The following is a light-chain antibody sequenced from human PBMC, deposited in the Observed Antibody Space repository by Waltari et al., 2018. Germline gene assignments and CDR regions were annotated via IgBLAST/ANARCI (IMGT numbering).Light chain of an antibody. V-gene: IGLV2-18*02. CDR3: ASYIDTTTVT. J-gene: IGLJ2*01. CDR2: EVS. Sequence: QSALTQPPSVSGSPGQSVPIPCTGTSTDVGRYNRVSWYQQSPGTAPKLIIYEVSDRPSGVPHRFSGSKSGDTASLTISGLQAEDEADYYCASYIDTTTVTFGGGTKLTVL. CDR1: STDVGRYNR.